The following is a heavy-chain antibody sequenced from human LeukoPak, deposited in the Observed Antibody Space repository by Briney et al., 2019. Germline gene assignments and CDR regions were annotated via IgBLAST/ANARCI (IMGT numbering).Heavy chain of an antibody. J-gene: IGHJ4*02. CDR3: AGEIFASGSYPDF. CDR1: GFAFNTYA. D-gene: IGHD3-10*01. Sequence: GRSLRLSCAASGFAFNTYAMHWVRQAPGQGLEWVALIWHDGSHKFYSNSVRGQFTISRDNSKNTVSLQMNNLRPEATAVYYCAGEIFASGSYPDFWGKGTLVTVSS. CDR2: IWHDGSHK. V-gene: IGHV3-33*01.